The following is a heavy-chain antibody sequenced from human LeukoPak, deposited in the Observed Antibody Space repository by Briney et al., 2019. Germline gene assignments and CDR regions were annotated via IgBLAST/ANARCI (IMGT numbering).Heavy chain of an antibody. Sequence: ASVKVSCKASGYTFTSYDINWVRQAPGQGLEWMGWMNPNSGNTVYAQKFQGRVTMTRNTSKSTAYMELSSLRSEDTAVYYCARHMVRGVSDAFDIWGQGTMVTVSS. CDR2: MNPNSGNT. CDR3: ARHMVRGVSDAFDI. J-gene: IGHJ3*02. CDR1: GYTFTSYD. V-gene: IGHV1-8*01. D-gene: IGHD3-10*01.